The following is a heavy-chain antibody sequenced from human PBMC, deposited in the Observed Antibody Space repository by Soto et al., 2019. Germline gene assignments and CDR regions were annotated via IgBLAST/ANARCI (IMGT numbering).Heavy chain of an antibody. V-gene: IGHV5-10-1*01. J-gene: IGHJ6*02. CDR2: IDPSDSYT. Sequence: GESLKISCKGSGYSFTSYWISWVRQMPGKGLEWMGRIDPSDSYTNYSPSLQGHVTISADKSISTAYLQWSSLKASGTAMYYCAGIADNYGMDVWGQGTTVTVSS. CDR3: AGIADNYGMDV. CDR1: GYSFTSYW. D-gene: IGHD6-13*01.